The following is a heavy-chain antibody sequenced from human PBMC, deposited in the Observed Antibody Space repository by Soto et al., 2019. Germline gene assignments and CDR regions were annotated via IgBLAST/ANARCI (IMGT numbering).Heavy chain of an antibody. D-gene: IGHD2-15*01. CDR2: IYWDEDK. CDR3: AHKGGRGAGMDV. CDR1: GFSLSTSGVG. V-gene: IGHV2-5*02. J-gene: IGHJ6*02. Sequence: QITLKESGPTLVKPTQTLTLTCTFSGFSLSTSGVGVGWIRQPPGKALEWLALIYWDEDKRYSASLKSRLTIXTXSSTNEVVLTRTNMDPVDTGTYYCAHKGGRGAGMDVWGQGTTVTVSS.